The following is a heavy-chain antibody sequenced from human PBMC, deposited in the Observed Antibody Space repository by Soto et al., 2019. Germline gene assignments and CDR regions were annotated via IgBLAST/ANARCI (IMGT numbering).Heavy chain of an antibody. CDR1: GGSISSGDYY. CDR3: ARGGHSNYYYYFGMDV. D-gene: IGHD4-4*01. CDR2: ISTSGSA. V-gene: IGHV4-31*03. J-gene: IGHJ6*02. Sequence: QVHLQESGPGLVKPSQTLSLTCTVSGGSISSGDYYWTWIRQHPGKGLEWVGYISTSGSASHNPSLKSRLTISLDTSKNQFYLKLSSVTAADTAVYYCARGGHSNYYYYFGMDVWGQGTTVTVSS.